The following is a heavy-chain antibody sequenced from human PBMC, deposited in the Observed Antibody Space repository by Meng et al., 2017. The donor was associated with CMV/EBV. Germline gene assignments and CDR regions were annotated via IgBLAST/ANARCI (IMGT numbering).Heavy chain of an antibody. V-gene: IGHV3-11*01. Sequence: ASGFPFSDSYLSWIRQAPGKGLEWVSYISSSGSTIYCADSVKGRFTISRDNAKNSLYLQMNSLRAEDTAVYYCASSRFGIAAAGTRNWGQGTLVTVSS. D-gene: IGHD6-13*01. CDR1: GFPFSDSY. CDR3: ASSRFGIAAAGTRN. CDR2: ISSSGSTI. J-gene: IGHJ4*02.